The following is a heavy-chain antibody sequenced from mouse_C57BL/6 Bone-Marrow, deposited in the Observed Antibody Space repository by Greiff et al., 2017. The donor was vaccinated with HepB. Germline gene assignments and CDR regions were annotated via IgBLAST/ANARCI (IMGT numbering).Heavy chain of an antibody. CDR1: GYTFTSYW. CDR2: IDPSDSYT. D-gene: IGHD1-1*01. V-gene: IGHV1-50*01. Sequence: QVQLKQPGAELVKPGASVKLSCKASGYTFTSYWMQWVKQRPGQGLEWIGEIDPSDSYTNYNQKFKGKATLTVDTSSSTAYMQLSSLTSEDSAVYYCARGTTVVPYYFDYWGQGTTLTVSS. J-gene: IGHJ2*01. CDR3: ARGTTVVPYYFDY.